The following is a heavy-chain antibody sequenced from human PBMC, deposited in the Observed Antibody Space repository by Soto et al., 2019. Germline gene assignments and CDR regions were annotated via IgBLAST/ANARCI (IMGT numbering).Heavy chain of an antibody. V-gene: IGHV4-4*02. D-gene: IGHD2-8*01. J-gene: IGHJ4*02. Sequence: SETMSLTCAVSGGSLSSSSWWSWVRQPPGKTLEWLGEIFYSGSTKYNPSLNSRVTISADQSKNDFSLRLSSVTAADTAVYYCVHHGGVPYYHDFWGQGMLVTVSS. CDR2: IFYSGST. CDR3: VHHGGVPYYHDF. CDR1: GGSLSSSSW.